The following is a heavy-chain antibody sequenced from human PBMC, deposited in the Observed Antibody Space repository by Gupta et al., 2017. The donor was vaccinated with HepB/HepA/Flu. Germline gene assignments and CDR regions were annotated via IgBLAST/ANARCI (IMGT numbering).Heavy chain of an antibody. J-gene: IGHJ5*02. CDR3: ARGRAAREGNWFDP. D-gene: IGHD6-6*01. Sequence: QVQLQESGPGLVKPSQTLSLTCTVSGGSISSGDYYWSWIRQPPGKGLEWIGYIYYSGSTYYNPSRKSRVTISVDTSKNQLSLKLSSVTAAETAVYYCARGRAAREGNWFDPGGQGTMVTVSS. CDR1: GGSISSGDYY. CDR2: IYYSGST. V-gene: IGHV4-30-4*01.